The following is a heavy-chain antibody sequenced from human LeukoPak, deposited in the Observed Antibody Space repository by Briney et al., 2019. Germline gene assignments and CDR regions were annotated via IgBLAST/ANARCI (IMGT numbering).Heavy chain of an antibody. D-gene: IGHD3-3*01. J-gene: IGHJ4*02. Sequence: GESLRLSCAASGFTFSSYSMNWVRQAPGKGLEWVSSISSSSSYIYYADSVKGRFTISRDNAKNSLYLRMNSLRAEDTAVYYCARDKCHDCDFWSAHLVSWGQGILVTVSS. CDR3: ARDKCHDCDFWSAHLVS. CDR2: ISSSSSYI. CDR1: GFTFSSYS. V-gene: IGHV3-21*01.